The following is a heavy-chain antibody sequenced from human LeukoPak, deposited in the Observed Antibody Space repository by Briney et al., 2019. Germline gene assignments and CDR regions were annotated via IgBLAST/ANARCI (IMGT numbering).Heavy chain of an antibody. Sequence: PGGSLRLSCAASGFPFSSYWMLWARQAPGKGLVWVSRITSDGTTSYADSVKGRFAISRDNAKNTLYLQLNSLRAEDTAVYYCARIDWVTDFWGQGTVVTVSS. CDR2: ITSDGTT. J-gene: IGHJ4*02. V-gene: IGHV3-74*01. D-gene: IGHD2-21*01. CDR3: ARIDWVTDF. CDR1: GFPFSSYW.